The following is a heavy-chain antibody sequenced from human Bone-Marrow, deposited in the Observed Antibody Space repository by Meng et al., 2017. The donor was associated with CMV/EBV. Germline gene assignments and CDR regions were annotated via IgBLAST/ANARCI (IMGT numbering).Heavy chain of an antibody. CDR3: AHRPLHILVGPAARGWFDP. J-gene: IGHJ5*02. CDR2: IYWNDDK. Sequence: GSTLVKSTPTLTLTCTFSGFSLSTSGVGVGWFRQPPGKALEWLALIYWNDDKSYSPSLKSRLTITQHTSKNQVVLTMTNTVPVDTSTYYFAHRPLHILVGPAARGWFDPWGQGARVTGFS. D-gene: IGHD2-2*01. V-gene: IGHV2-5*01. CDR1: GFSLSTSGVG.